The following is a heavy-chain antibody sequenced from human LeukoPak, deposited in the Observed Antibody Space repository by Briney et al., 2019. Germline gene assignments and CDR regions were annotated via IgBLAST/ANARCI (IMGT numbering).Heavy chain of an antibody. Sequence: PSETLSLTCTVSGGSISSSSYYWGWIRQPPGKGLEWIGSIYYSGSTYYNPSLKSRVTISVDTSKNQFSLKLSSVTAADTAVYYCARGPQIHYHDNSGYYFFDYWGQGALVTVSS. J-gene: IGHJ4*02. V-gene: IGHV4-39*01. CDR3: ARGPQIHYHDNSGYYFFDY. CDR2: IYYSGST. D-gene: IGHD3-22*01. CDR1: GGSISSSSYY.